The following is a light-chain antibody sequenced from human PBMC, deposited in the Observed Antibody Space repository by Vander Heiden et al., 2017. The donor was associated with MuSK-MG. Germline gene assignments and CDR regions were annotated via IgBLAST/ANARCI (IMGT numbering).Light chain of an antibody. CDR1: RLRRYY. CDR2: GKN. V-gene: IGLV3-19*01. CDR3: NSLDRSGNHVV. J-gene: IGLJ2*01. Sequence: SAELTQDPTVSVALGQTVRMTRQGYRLRRYYASWYQQKPGQAPVLVIYGKNNRRSGIPDRFSGSSSGNTATLTITGAQAEDEADYYCNSLDRSGNHVVFGGGTKLTVL.